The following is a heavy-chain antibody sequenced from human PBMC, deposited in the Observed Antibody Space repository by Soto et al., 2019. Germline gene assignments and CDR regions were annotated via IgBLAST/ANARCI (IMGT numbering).Heavy chain of an antibody. V-gene: IGHV1-69*12. CDR3: APPRSSSAYYCGMDV. Sequence: QVQLVQSGAEVKKPGSSVKVSCKASGGTFSSYAISWVRQAPGQGLEWMGGIIPIFGTADYAQRFQGRVTITADESTSTAYMELTSLRSEDTAVYYCAPPRSSSAYYCGMDVWGQGTTVTVSS. D-gene: IGHD6-6*01. CDR2: IIPIFGTA. J-gene: IGHJ6*02. CDR1: GGTFSSYA.